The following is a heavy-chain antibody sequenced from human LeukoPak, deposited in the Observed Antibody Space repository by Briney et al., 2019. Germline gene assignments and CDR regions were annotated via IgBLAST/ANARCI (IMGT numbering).Heavy chain of an antibody. V-gene: IGHV3-30*03. Sequence: GGSLRLSCAASGFTFSSYGMHWVRQAPGKGLEWVAVISYDGSNKYYADSVKGRFTISRDNSKNTLYLQMNSLRAEDTAVYYCARARTTLVGATRAYFDYWGQGTLVTVSS. CDR1: GFTFSSYG. CDR3: ARARTTLVGATRAYFDY. J-gene: IGHJ4*02. CDR2: ISYDGSNK. D-gene: IGHD1-26*01.